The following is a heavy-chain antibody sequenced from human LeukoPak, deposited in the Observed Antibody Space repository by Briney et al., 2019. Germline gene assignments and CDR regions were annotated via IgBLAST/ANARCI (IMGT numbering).Heavy chain of an antibody. CDR1: GFTFSSYS. Sequence: PGGSLRLSCAASGFTFSSYSMNWVRQAPGKGLEWVSSISSSSSYIYYADSVKGRFTISRDNAKNSLYLQMNSLRAEDTAVYYCARVIDIVVVPAAMGASDYWGQGTLVTVSS. CDR3: ARVIDIVVVPAAMGASDY. J-gene: IGHJ4*02. D-gene: IGHD2-2*01. CDR2: ISSSSSYI. V-gene: IGHV3-21*01.